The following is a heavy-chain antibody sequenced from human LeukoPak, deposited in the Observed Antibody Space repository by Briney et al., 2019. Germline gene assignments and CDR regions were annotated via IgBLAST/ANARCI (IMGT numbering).Heavy chain of an antibody. V-gene: IGHV3-23*01. J-gene: IGHJ5*02. D-gene: IGHD3-22*01. CDR3: ARDLGQYYDTSDNWFDP. CDR1: GFTFRSYA. Sequence: GGSLRLSCAASGFTFRSYAMSWVRQAPGKGLEWVSAISGSGGITYYADSVKGRFTISRDNSKNTLNLQMNSLRAEDTAVYYCARDLGQYYDTSDNWFDPWGQGTLVTVSS. CDR2: ISGSGGIT.